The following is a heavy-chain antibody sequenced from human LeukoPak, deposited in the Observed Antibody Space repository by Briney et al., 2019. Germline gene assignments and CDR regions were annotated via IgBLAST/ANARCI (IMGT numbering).Heavy chain of an antibody. CDR1: GSTFTSYG. CDR2: ISAYNGNT. CDR3: ARTPFTVTRTYYGMDV. J-gene: IGHJ6*02. D-gene: IGHD4-17*01. Sequence: WASVKVSSKASGSTFTSYGISWVRQAPGQGLEWMGWISAYNGNTNYAQKLQGRVTMTTDTATSTAYMELRSLRSDDTAVYYCARTPFTVTRTYYGMDVWGQGTTVTVSS. V-gene: IGHV1-18*01.